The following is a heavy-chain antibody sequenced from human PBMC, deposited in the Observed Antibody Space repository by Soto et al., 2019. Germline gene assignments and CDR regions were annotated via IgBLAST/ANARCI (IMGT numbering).Heavy chain of an antibody. CDR2: ISGSGGST. V-gene: IGHV3-23*01. J-gene: IGHJ4*02. Sequence: PGGSLRLSCAASGFTFSSYAMSWVRQAPGKGLEWVSAISGSGGSTYYADSVKGRFTISRDNSKNTLYLQMNSLRAEDTAVYYCAKDYGKGITGICFDYWGQGTLVTVSS. CDR3: AKDYGKGITGICFDY. CDR1: GFTFSSYA. D-gene: IGHD1-20*01.